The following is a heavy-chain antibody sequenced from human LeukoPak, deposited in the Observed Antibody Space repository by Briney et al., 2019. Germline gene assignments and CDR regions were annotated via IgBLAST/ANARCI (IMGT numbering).Heavy chain of an antibody. CDR2: IYPGDSDT. J-gene: IGHJ5*02. CDR3: ARHREQKLANNWFDP. CDR1: GYSFTSYW. Sequence: GESLKISCKGSGYSFTSYWIGWVRQMPGKCLEWMGIIYPGDSDTRYSPSFQGQVTISADKSISTAYLQWSSLKASDTAMYYCARHREQKLANNWFDPWGQGTLVTVSS. D-gene: IGHD6-13*01. V-gene: IGHV5-51*01.